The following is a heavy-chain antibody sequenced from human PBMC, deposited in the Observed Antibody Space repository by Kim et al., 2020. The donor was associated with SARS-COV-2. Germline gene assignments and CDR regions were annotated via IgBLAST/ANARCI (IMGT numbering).Heavy chain of an antibody. CDR2: IYSGGTGT. Sequence: GGSLRLSCAASGFTLSSYAMSWVRQAPGMGLEWVSVIYSGGTGTNYADSVKGRLTISRDSAKNTLYLQMNSLTAEDTALYYCARDSRGYTGIRLSFDIWGKGTMVTVSS. V-gene: IGHV3-23*03. CDR3: ARDSRGYTGIRLSFDI. D-gene: IGHD1-26*01. J-gene: IGHJ3*02. CDR1: GFTLSSYA.